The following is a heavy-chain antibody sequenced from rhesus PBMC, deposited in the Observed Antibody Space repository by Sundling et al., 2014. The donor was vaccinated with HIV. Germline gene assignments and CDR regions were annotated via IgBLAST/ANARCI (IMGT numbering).Heavy chain of an antibody. CDR2: IDANVADT. Sequence: QVRLKESGPGLVKPSETLSLTCDVSGDSISGYSWSWIRQPPGKGLEWIGCIDANVADTNYNPSLKSRVSISRDTSKNQFSLRLSSVTAADTALYYCVRDDILDNFDLYTFDYWGPGVLVTVSS. V-gene: IGHV4-81*01. CDR3: VRDDILDNFDLYTFDY. D-gene: IGHD3-9*01. J-gene: IGHJ4*01. CDR1: GDSISGYS.